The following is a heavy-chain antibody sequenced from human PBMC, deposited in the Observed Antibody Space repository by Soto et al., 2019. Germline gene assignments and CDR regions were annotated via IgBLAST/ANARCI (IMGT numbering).Heavy chain of an antibody. J-gene: IGHJ5*02. CDR2: LSGSGGST. CDR3: AKGEAIWQQLVPNWFDP. V-gene: IGHV3-23*01. CDR1: GFTFSSYA. D-gene: IGHD6-13*01. Sequence: EVQLLESGGGLVQPGGSLRLSCAASGFTFSSYAMSWVRQAPGKGLEWVSALSGSGGSTYYADSVKGRFTISRDNSKNTLYLQMNSLSAEDTAVYYCAKGEAIWQQLVPNWFDPWGQRTLVTVSS.